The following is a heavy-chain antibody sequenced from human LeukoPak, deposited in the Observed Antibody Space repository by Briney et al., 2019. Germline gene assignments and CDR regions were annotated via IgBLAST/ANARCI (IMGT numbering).Heavy chain of an antibody. Sequence: SAKVSCKASGGTFSSYAITWVRQAPGQGLEWMGGIIPIFGTANYAQKFQGRVTITADESTSTAYMELSSLRSEDTAVYYCARDGQSREYSSSWYDAFDIWGQGTMVTVSS. CDR3: ARDGQSREYSSSWYDAFDI. CDR1: GGTFSSYA. CDR2: IIPIFGTA. J-gene: IGHJ3*02. D-gene: IGHD6-13*01. V-gene: IGHV1-69*13.